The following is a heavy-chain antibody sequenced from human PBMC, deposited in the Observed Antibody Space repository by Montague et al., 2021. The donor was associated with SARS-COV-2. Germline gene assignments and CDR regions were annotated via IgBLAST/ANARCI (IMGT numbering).Heavy chain of an antibody. Sequence: SETLSLTCTVSGGSISSYYWSWIRQPPGKGLEWIGYIYYSGSTNYNPYLKSRVTISVDTSKNQFSLKLSSVTAADTAVYYCERYGSGKYHADYSGSYHLDYWGQGTLVTVSS. J-gene: IGHJ4*02. D-gene: IGHD1-26*01. V-gene: IGHV4-59*01. CDR1: GGSISSYY. CDR2: IYYSGST. CDR3: ERYGSGKYHADYSGSYHLDY.